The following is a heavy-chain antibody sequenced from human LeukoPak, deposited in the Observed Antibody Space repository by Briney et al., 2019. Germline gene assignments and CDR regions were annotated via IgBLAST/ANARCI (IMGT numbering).Heavy chain of an antibody. CDR2: ISGSGGST. CDR3: ARVPVLNYYDSSGYYGH. J-gene: IGHJ4*02. CDR1: GFTFSSYG. D-gene: IGHD3-22*01. V-gene: IGHV3-23*01. Sequence: GGSLRLSCAASGFTFSSYGMSWVRQAPGKGLEWVSAISGSGGSTYYADSVKGRFTISRDNAKNSLYLQMNSLRAEDTAVYYCARVPVLNYYDSSGYYGHWGQGTLVTVSS.